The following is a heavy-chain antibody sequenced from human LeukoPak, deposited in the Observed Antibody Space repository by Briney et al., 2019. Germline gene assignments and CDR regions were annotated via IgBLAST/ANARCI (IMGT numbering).Heavy chain of an antibody. Sequence: GGSLRLSCAASGFTFNTCAMSWVRQAPGKGLEWVSSINGGGADTYYADSVKGRFTISRDNSKNTLYLQMNSLRAEDTAVYYCAKDRRYSSSWFSYWGQGTLVTVSS. D-gene: IGHD6-13*01. J-gene: IGHJ4*02. CDR2: INGGGADT. V-gene: IGHV3-23*01. CDR3: AKDRRYSSSWFSY. CDR1: GFTFNTCA.